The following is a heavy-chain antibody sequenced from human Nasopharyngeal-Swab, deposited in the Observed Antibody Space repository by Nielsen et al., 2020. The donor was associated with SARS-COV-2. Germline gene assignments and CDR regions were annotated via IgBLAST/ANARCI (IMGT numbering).Heavy chain of an antibody. CDR2: IYYSGST. CDR3: ARDAGYSSGTGVDP. V-gene: IGHV4-59*01. D-gene: IGHD3-10*01. J-gene: IGHJ5*02. Sequence: SETLSLTCTVSGGSISSYYWSWIRQPPGKGLEWIGYIYYSGSTNYNPSLKSRVTIPVDTSKNQFSLKLSSVTAADTAVYYCARDAGYSSGTGVDPWGQGTLVTVSS. CDR1: GGSISSYY.